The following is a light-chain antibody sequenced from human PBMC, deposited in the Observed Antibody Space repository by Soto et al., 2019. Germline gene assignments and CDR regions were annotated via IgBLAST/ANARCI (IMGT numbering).Light chain of an antibody. CDR2: DVS. J-gene: IGKJ4*01. Sequence: IVLTQSPDTLSLSPGQRATLSCRASQSVSRRYLAWYQQKPGQAPILLIYDVSERASDIPDRFSGSGSGTDFTLTINGLVPEDVAVYYCQYQGSFGGGTKVEIK. CDR3: QYQGS. V-gene: IGKV3-20*01. CDR1: QSVSRRY.